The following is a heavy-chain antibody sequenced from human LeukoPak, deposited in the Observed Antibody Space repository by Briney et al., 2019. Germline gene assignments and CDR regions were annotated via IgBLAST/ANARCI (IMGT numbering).Heavy chain of an antibody. CDR1: GGTFSSYA. V-gene: IGHV1-69*05. Sequence: ASVKVSCKASGGTFSSYAISWVRQAPGQGLEWMGGIIPIFGTANYAQKFQGRVMITTDESTSTAYMELSSLRSEDTAVYYCARYHPPRAFDIWGQGTMVTVSS. CDR2: IIPIFGTA. CDR3: ARYHPPRAFDI. J-gene: IGHJ3*02.